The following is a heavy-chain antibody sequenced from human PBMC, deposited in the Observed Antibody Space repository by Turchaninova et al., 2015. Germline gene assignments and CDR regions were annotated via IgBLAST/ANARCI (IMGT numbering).Heavy chain of an antibody. V-gene: IGHV1-69*01. J-gene: IGHJ4*02. CDR2: ISPNFGTA. CDR3: ARGTLGATNFFDY. CDR1: GSTFSSYA. Sequence: QVHMVQFGSEEEEPGASGKVYCKAAGSTFSSYAIRWVGQAAGQGVEWMGGISPNFGTANYAQKFQGRVTITADESTSTAYMELSSLRSEDTAVYYCARGTLGATNFFDYWGQGTLVTVSS. D-gene: IGHD1-26*01.